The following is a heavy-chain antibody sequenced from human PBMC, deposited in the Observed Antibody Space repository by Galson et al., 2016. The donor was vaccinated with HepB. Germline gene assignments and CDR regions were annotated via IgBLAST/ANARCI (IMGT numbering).Heavy chain of an antibody. Sequence: QSGAEVKKPGESLTISCTGSGYNFANYWIGWVRQMPGKGLEWMGIIYPGDSHSMYSPSFQGQVTISADKSISTAYLQWSSLKASDTAIYYCVRQPDTSGYHSDWGQGTPVTVAS. CDR3: VRQPDTSGYHSD. D-gene: IGHD3-22*01. J-gene: IGHJ4*02. CDR1: GYNFANYW. CDR2: IYPGDSHS. V-gene: IGHV5-51*01.